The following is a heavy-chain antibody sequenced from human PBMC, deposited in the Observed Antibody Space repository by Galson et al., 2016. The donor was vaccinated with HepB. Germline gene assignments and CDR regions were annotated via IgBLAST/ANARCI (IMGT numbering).Heavy chain of an antibody. CDR2: INHSGST. J-gene: IGHJ4*02. Sequence: ETLSLTCAVYGGSFSSFYWTWIRQPPGKGLEWIGEINHSGSTNYNPSLKSRVSVTADTSKNQFSLKLTSVTAADTAIYYCARVPFYFGSGILDYWGQGTPVTVSS. CDR1: GGSFSSFY. V-gene: IGHV4-34*01. CDR3: ARVPFYFGSGILDY. D-gene: IGHD3-10*01.